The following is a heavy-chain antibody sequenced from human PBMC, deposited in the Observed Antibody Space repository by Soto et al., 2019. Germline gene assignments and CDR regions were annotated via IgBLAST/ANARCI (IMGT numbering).Heavy chain of an antibody. D-gene: IGHD2-21*02. V-gene: IGHV1-46*02. J-gene: IGHJ4*02. CDR2: IHPSGGGT. Sequence: ASVKVSCKSPGYTFNTYYLHWVRQAPGQALEWMGVIHPSGGGTTYAQKFLGRVTVTRDTSTSTVFMELSSLRSDDTAVYYCARGGHIAVVTASFDYWGQGTLVTVSS. CDR1: GYTFNTYY. CDR3: ARGGHIAVVTASFDY.